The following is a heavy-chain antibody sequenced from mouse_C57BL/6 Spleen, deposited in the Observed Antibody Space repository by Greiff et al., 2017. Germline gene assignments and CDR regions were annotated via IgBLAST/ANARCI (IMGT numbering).Heavy chain of an antibody. J-gene: IGHJ2*01. D-gene: IGHD1-1*02. V-gene: IGHV5-17*01. CDR2: ISSGSSTI. CDR1: GFTFSDYG. Sequence: EVMLVESGGGLVKPGGSLKLSCAASGFTFSDYGMHWVRQAPEKGLEWVAYISSGSSTIYYADTVKGRFTISRDNAKNTLFLQMTSLRSEDTAMYYCARSDYDYFDYWGQGTTLTVSS. CDR3: ARSDYDYFDY.